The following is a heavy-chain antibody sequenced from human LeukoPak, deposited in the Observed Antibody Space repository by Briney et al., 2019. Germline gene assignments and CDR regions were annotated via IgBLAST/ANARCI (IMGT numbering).Heavy chain of an antibody. CDR3: ARVMGSAYFDY. CDR2: ITSGSSYI. J-gene: IGHJ4*02. V-gene: IGHV3-21*01. Sequence: PGGSLSRSCAASGFTFSSYTMNWVRQAPGKGLEWVSSITSGSSYIYYADSVKGRFTISRDNAKNSLYLQMNSLRAEDTAVYYCARVMGSAYFDYWGQGTLVTVSS. D-gene: IGHD3-10*01. CDR1: GFTFSSYT.